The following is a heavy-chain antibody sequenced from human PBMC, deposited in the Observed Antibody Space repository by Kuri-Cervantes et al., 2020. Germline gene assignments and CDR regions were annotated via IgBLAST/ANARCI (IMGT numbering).Heavy chain of an antibody. CDR2: ISSSGSTI. CDR1: EFTFSGYW. J-gene: IGHJ4*02. Sequence: GGSLRLSCEASEFTFSGYWMTWVRQAPGKGLEWVSYISSSGSTIYYADSVKGRFTISRDNAKNSLYLQMNSLRAEDTAVYYCARVWGAYCGGDCYSSNDYWGQGTLVTVSS. V-gene: IGHV3-11*01. D-gene: IGHD2-21*02. CDR3: ARVWGAYCGGDCYSSNDY.